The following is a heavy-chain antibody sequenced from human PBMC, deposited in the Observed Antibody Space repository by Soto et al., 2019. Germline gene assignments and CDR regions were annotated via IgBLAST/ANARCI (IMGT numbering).Heavy chain of an antibody. J-gene: IGHJ4*02. CDR2: IYYSGST. V-gene: IGHV4-39*01. Sequence: PSETLSLTCTVSGGSISSSSYYWGWIRQPPGKGLEWIGSIYYSGSTYYNPSLKSRVTISVDTSKNQFSLKLSSVTAADTAVYYCASATGVGQVHFDYWGQGTLVTAPQ. D-gene: IGHD2-8*02. CDR3: ASATGVGQVHFDY. CDR1: GGSISSSSYY.